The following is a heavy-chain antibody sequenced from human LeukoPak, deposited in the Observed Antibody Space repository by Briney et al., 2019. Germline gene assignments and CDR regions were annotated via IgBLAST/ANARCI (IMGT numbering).Heavy chain of an antibody. CDR3: ARWEGGSYYEFDY. CDR2: INHSGST. D-gene: IGHD1-26*01. Sequence: PSETLSLTCAVYGGSFSGYYWNCVRQPPGKGLEWIGEINHSGSTNYNPSLKSRVTISVDTSKDQFSLKLSSVTAADTAVYYCARWEGGSYYEFDYLGQGTLVTVSS. J-gene: IGHJ4*02. V-gene: IGHV4-34*01. CDR1: GGSFSGYY.